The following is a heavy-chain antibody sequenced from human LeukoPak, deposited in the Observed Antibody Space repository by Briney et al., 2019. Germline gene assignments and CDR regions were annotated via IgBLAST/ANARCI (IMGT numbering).Heavy chain of an antibody. Sequence: PGGSLRLSCAASGFTLSSYAMSWVRQAPGKGLEWVSAISGSGGSTYYADSVKGRFTISRDNSKNTLYLQMNSLRAEDTAVYYCAKLLWFGESTDYWGQGTLVTVSS. D-gene: IGHD3-10*01. CDR1: GFTLSSYA. CDR3: AKLLWFGESTDY. J-gene: IGHJ4*02. V-gene: IGHV3-23*01. CDR2: ISGSGGST.